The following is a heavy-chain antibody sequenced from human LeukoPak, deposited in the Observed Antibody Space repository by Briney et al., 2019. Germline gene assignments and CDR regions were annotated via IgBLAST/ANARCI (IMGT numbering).Heavy chain of an antibody. CDR1: GYTFTGYY. Sequence: ASVKVSCKASGYTFTGYYMHWVRQAPGQGLEWMGWINPNSGGTDYAQKFQGRVTMTRDTSTSTAYMELSRLRSDDTAVYYCARVAYNWNDPFDYWGQGTLVTVSS. J-gene: IGHJ4*02. CDR3: ARVAYNWNDPFDY. D-gene: IGHD1-20*01. V-gene: IGHV1-2*02. CDR2: INPNSGGT.